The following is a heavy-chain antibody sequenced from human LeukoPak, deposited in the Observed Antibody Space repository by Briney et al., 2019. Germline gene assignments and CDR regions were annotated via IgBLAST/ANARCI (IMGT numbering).Heavy chain of an antibody. J-gene: IGHJ6*03. CDR1: GYSISSGYY. D-gene: IGHD3-10*01. CDR2: INHSGST. Sequence: SETLSLTCTVSGYSISSGYYWGWIRQPPGKGLEWIGEINHSGSTNYNPSLKSRVTISVDTSKNQFSLKLSSVTAADTAVYYCARDRRKPDRKWFGELLLDYYYYMDVWGKGTTVTVSS. CDR3: ARDRRKPDRKWFGELLLDYYYYMDV. V-gene: IGHV4-38-2*02.